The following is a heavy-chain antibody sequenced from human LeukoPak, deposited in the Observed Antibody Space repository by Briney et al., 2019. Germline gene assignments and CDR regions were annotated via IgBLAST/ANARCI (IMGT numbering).Heavy chain of an antibody. CDR3: AKVGSEYSSSWGAFDI. J-gene: IGHJ3*02. Sequence: PGGSLRLSCAASGFTFSSYGMHWVRQAPGKGLEWVAFIRYDGGNKYYADSVKGRFTISRDNSKNTLYLQMNSLRAEDTAVYYCAKVGSEYSSSWGAFDIWGQGTMVTVSS. V-gene: IGHV3-30*02. CDR2: IRYDGGNK. CDR1: GFTFSSYG. D-gene: IGHD6-6*01.